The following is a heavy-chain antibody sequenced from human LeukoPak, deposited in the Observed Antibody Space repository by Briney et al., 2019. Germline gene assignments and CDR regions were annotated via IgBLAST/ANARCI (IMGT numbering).Heavy chain of an antibody. D-gene: IGHD6-19*01. CDR1: GFTFSSQA. CDR2: ISGSDGST. Sequence: GGSLRLSCAASGFTFSSQAMSWVRQAPGKGLEWVSSISGSDGSTNYADSVKGRFTISRDNSKNTLYLQMNSLRAEDTAVYYCAKLRAVAGTDDYWGRGPRVTVS. CDR3: AKLRAVAGTDDY. J-gene: IGHJ4*02. V-gene: IGHV3-23*01.